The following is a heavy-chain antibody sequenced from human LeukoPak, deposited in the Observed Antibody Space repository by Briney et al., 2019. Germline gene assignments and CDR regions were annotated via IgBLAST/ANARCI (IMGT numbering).Heavy chain of an antibody. CDR2: ISSSSSST. J-gene: IGHJ4*02. Sequence: GGSLRLSCAASGFIFISYSMNWVRQAPGKGLEWVSYISSSSSSTYYADSVKGRFTISRDNAKSSLCLQMDSLRAGDTAVYYCATGSGLWSPDYWGQGTLVTVSS. D-gene: IGHD5-18*01. V-gene: IGHV3-48*04. CDR3: ATGSGLWSPDY. CDR1: GFIFISYS.